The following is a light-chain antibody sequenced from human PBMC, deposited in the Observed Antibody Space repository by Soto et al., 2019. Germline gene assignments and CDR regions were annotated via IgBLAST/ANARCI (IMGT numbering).Light chain of an antibody. CDR2: EVS. CDR1: SSDVGGFNY. Sequence: QSALTQPASVSGSPGQSITISCTGSSSDVGGFNYVSWYQQHPGNAPKLLIYEVSNRPSGVSGRFSASKSGNTASLTISGLQAEDEADYYCAAWDDSLSGFWVFGGGTKLTVL. V-gene: IGLV2-14*03. J-gene: IGLJ3*02. CDR3: AAWDDSLSGFWV.